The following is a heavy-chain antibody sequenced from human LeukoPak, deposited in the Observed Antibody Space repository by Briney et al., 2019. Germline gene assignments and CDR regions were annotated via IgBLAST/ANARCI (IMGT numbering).Heavy chain of an antibody. D-gene: IGHD2-2*01. J-gene: IGHJ4*02. V-gene: IGHV3-23*01. CDR2: ISGGGGST. Sequence: GVLRLPCAASGFTFSSYAMSWVRQAPGKGLEWVSTISGGGGSTYYADSVKGRFTISRDNSENTLYLQMNSLRAEDTAVYYCAKDIVLVPSAGFDYWGQGTLVTVSS. CDR3: AKDIVLVPSAGFDY. CDR1: GFTFSSYA.